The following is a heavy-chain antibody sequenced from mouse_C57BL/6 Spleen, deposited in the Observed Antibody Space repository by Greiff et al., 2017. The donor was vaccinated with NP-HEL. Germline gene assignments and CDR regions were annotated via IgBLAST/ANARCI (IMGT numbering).Heavy chain of an antibody. CDR1: GFSFNTYA. CDR2: IRSKSNNYAT. CDR3: FYYDYDKAY. V-gene: IGHV10-1*01. D-gene: IGHD2-4*01. Sequence: EVQRVESGGGLVQPKGSLKLSCAASGFSFNTYAMNWVRQAPGKGLEWVARIRSKSNNYATYYADSVKDRFTISRDDSESMLYLQMNNLKTEDTAMYYCFYYDYDKAYWGQGTLVTVSA. J-gene: IGHJ3*01.